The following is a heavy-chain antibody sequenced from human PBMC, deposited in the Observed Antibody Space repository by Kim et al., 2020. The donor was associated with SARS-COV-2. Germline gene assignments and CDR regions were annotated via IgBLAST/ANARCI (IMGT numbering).Heavy chain of an antibody. J-gene: IGHJ4*02. CDR3: ARDRWYFDY. Sequence: GNTNYAQKLQGRVTMTTDTSTSTAYMELRSLRSDDTAVYYCARDRWYFDYWGQGTLVTVSS. V-gene: IGHV1-18*01. D-gene: IGHD2-15*01. CDR2: GNT.